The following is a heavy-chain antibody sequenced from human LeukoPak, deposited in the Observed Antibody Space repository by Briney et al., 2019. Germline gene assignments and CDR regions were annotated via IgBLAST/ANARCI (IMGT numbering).Heavy chain of an antibody. Sequence: GASVKVSCKASGYTFTSYDINWVRQATGQGLEWMGWMNPNSGNTGYAQKFQGRVTITRNTSISTAYMELSSLRSEDTAVYNCARDWGLPVSYFDYWGQGTLVTVSS. V-gene: IGHV1-8*03. J-gene: IGHJ4*02. CDR2: MNPNSGNT. CDR1: GYTFTSYD. CDR3: ARDWGLPVSYFDY. D-gene: IGHD3-16*01.